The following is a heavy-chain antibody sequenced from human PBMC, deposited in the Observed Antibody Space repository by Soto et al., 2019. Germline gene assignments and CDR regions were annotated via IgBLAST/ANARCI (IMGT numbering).Heavy chain of an antibody. V-gene: IGHV2-5*02. CDR1: GFSLSTSGVG. CDR2: IYWDDDK. Sequence: QITLKESGPTLVKPTQTLTLTCTFSGFSLSTSGVGVGWIRQPPGKALGWLALIYWDDDKRYSPSLKSRLTITKDTSKNQVVLTMTNMDPVDTATYYCAHRGTGTIRFDYWGQGTLVTVSS. CDR3: AHRGTGTIRFDY. D-gene: IGHD1-1*01. J-gene: IGHJ4*02.